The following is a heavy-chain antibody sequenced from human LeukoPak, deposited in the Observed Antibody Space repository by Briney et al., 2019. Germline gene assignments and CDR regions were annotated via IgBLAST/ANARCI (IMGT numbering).Heavy chain of an antibody. J-gene: IGHJ4*01. Sequence: SETLSLTCTVSGASIGSFYWTWIRQPPGERLELIGYIYPSGSTNYNPSLKSRVTISADTSKNQFSLSLNSMTAADTAVYYCARGSGAPTPFPLDFWGPGLLVTVSS. D-gene: IGHD3-10*01. V-gene: IGHV4-4*09. CDR2: IYPSGST. CDR3: ARGSGAPTPFPLDF. CDR1: GASIGSFY.